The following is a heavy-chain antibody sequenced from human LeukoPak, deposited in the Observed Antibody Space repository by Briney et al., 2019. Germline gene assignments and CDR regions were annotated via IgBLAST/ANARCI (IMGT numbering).Heavy chain of an antibody. CDR1: GFTLSDYS. Sequence: AGGSLRLSCAASGFTLSDYSMNWVRQAPGKGLEWVAYISSSRSTIYYADSVKGRFTISRDNAKNSLYLQMNSLRAEDTAVYYCAERFDYWGQGTLVTVSS. J-gene: IGHJ4*02. CDR2: ISSSRSTI. D-gene: IGHD6-25*01. CDR3: AERFDY. V-gene: IGHV3-48*01.